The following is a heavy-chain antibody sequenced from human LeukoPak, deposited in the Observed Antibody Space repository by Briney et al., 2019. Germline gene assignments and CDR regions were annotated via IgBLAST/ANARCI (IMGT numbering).Heavy chain of an antibody. Sequence: PWGALSLTGSASGGSISRYYWSWVRQPTGKGLEWIGYIYYSGTTNYNPSLKSRVTISVDTSKNQFSLKLSSVTAADTAVYYCARGVYIAAAQYGYWGQGTLVTVSS. CDR1: GGSISRYY. CDR3: ARGVYIAAAQYGY. D-gene: IGHD6-13*01. CDR2: IYYSGTT. J-gene: IGHJ4*02. V-gene: IGHV4-59*01.